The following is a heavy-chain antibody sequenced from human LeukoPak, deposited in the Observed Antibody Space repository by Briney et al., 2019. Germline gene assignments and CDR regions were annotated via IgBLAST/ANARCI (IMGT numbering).Heavy chain of an antibody. CDR2: IYSGGST. CDR1: GFTVSSNY. Sequence: GGSLRLSCAASGFTVSSNYMSWVRQAPGKGLEWVSVIYSGGSTYYADSVKGRFTISRDNSKNTLYLQMNSLRAEDTAVYYCAKGNGYCSSTSCHNWFDPWGQGTLVTVSS. V-gene: IGHV3-66*01. CDR3: AKGNGYCSSTSCHNWFDP. D-gene: IGHD2-2*01. J-gene: IGHJ5*02.